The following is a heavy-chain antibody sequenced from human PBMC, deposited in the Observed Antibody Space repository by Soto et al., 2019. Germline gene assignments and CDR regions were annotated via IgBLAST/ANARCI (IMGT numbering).Heavy chain of an antibody. V-gene: IGHV1-3*05. CDR2: INAGNGNS. CDR3: APSTYCSSSTCYQWYGMDV. CDR1: GYPFSNYA. Sequence: QVQLVQSGAEEKKPGASVKVSCKASGYPFSNYAMHWVRQAPGQGLEWMGWINAGNGNSKYSQKFQGRVTITSDASANTAYMELDSLRSEDTAVYYCAPSTYCSSSTCYQWYGMDVWGQGTTVTVSS. J-gene: IGHJ6*02. D-gene: IGHD2-2*01.